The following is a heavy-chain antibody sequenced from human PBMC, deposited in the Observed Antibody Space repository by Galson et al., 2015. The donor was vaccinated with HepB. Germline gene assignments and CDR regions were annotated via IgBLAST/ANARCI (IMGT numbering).Heavy chain of an antibody. J-gene: IGHJ4*02. CDR2: ISRRGITT. V-gene: IGHV3-64D*08. Sequence: SLRLSCAASGFTFRDRAMHWVRLAPGRRLEYVSTISRRGITTYYADSVRGRFTISRDDSMNTLYLQMTSLRVEDTAVYFCVRERSAGAGLFDFWGQGTLVTVSS. CDR3: VRERSAGAGLFDF. CDR1: GFTFRDRA. D-gene: IGHD3-10*01.